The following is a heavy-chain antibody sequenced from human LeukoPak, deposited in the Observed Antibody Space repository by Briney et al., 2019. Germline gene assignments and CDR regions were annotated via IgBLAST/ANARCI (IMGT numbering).Heavy chain of an antibody. V-gene: IGHV4-39*01. D-gene: IGHD6-19*01. Sequence: SETLSLTCTVSGGSISSSSYSWGWIRQPPGKGLEWIGSIYYSGSTYYNPSLKSRVTISVDTSKNQFSLKLSSVTAADTAVYYCARHPPGIAVAGPQLGFDPWGQGTLVTVSS. CDR2: IYYSGST. CDR1: GGSISSSSYS. J-gene: IGHJ5*02. CDR3: ARHPPGIAVAGPQLGFDP.